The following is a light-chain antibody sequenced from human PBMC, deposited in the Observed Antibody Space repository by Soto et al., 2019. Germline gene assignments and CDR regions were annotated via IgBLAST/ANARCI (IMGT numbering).Light chain of an antibody. J-gene: IGKJ5*01. CDR3: QQCNNWPIT. Sequence: EIVLTQSPATLSVSPGERATLSCRASQSVSGDLAWYHHKPGQAPRLLIYDASTRALDTPARFAGSGSGTEFTLTISSLQSEDFAVYFCQQCNNWPITFGQGTRLEIK. CDR2: DAS. V-gene: IGKV3-15*01. CDR1: QSVSGD.